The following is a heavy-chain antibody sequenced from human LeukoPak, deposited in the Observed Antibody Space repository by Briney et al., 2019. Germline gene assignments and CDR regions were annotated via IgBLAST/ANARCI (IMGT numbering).Heavy chain of an antibody. V-gene: IGHV4-59*01. J-gene: IGHJ6*02. Sequence: NPSETLSLTCTVSGGSISSYYWSWIRQPPGKGLEWIGYIYCSGSTNYNPSLKSRVTISVDTSKNQFSLKLSSVTAADTAVYYCARAKGWMLLYYYYGMDVWGQGTTVTVSS. CDR1: GGSISSYY. D-gene: IGHD6-19*01. CDR3: ARAKGWMLLYYYYGMDV. CDR2: IYCSGST.